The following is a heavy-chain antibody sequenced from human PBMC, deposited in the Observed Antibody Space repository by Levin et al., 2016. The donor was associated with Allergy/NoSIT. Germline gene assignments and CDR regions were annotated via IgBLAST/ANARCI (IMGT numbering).Heavy chain of an antibody. CDR3: AKDLYVPTTVIYSGYFDY. CDR2: ISYDGSNK. CDR1: GFTFSSYG. J-gene: IGHJ4*02. V-gene: IGHV3-30*18. D-gene: IGHD4-17*01. Sequence: GGSLRLSCAASGFTFSSYGMHWVRQAPGKGLEWVAVISYDGSNKYYADSVKGRFTISRDNSKNTLYLQMNSLRAEDTAVYYCAKDLYVPTTVIYSGYFDYWGQGTLVTVSS.